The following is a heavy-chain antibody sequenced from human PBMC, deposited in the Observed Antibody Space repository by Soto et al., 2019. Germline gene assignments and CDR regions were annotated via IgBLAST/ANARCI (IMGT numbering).Heavy chain of an antibody. D-gene: IGHD1-1*01. J-gene: IGHJ4*02. Sequence: GGSLRLSCVASGFTFSDYYMSWIRQAPGKGLEWISYISASGANIYYADSVQGRFTISRDNAKSSLHLHMNSLTADDTAVYYCASPGVSVSGEGVWGQGTLVTVSS. CDR3: ASPGVSVSGEGV. CDR2: ISASGANI. CDR1: GFTFSDYY. V-gene: IGHV3-11*01.